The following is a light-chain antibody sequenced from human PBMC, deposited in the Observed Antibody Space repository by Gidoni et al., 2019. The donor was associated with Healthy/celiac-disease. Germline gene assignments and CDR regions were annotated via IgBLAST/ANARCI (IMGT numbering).Light chain of an antibody. V-gene: IGKV4-1*01. CDR1: QSVLYSSNNKNY. CDR3: QQYYSTPFT. Sequence: IVLTQSPDSLAVSLGERATINCKSSQSVLYSSNNKNYLAWYQQKPGQPPKLLIYWASTRESGVPDRCSGSGSGTDFTLTISSLQAEDVAVYYCQQYYSTPFTFGHGTKVDIK. CDR2: WAS. J-gene: IGKJ3*01.